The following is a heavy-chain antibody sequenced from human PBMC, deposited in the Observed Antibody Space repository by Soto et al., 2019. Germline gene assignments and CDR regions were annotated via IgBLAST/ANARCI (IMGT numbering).Heavy chain of an antibody. Sequence: EVQMLESGGGLVQPGGSLRLSCAASGFIFSNYAMSWVRQAPGKGLEWVSAISGSGVNTYYADFVKGRFTISRDNSKETLEPEATRPRAHDTAVYYCANPPGAYCSGGTCYRDWGQGTLVPVSS. J-gene: IGHJ4*02. CDR1: GFIFSNYA. CDR2: ISGSGVNT. D-gene: IGHD2-15*01. V-gene: IGHV3-23*01. CDR3: ANPPGAYCSGGTCYRD.